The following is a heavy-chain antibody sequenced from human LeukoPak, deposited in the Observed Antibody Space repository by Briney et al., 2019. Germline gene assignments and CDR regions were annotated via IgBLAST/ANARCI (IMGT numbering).Heavy chain of an antibody. J-gene: IGHJ3*02. Sequence: PGGSLRLSCAASGFTFSSYAMSWVRQAPGKGLEWVSAISGSGGSTYYADSVKGRFTISRDNSKNTLYLQMNSLRAEDTAVYYCAKSRDYYDSSGYSLGAFDIWGQGTMVTVSS. CDR2: ISGSGGST. CDR3: AKSRDYYDSSGYSLGAFDI. V-gene: IGHV3-23*01. CDR1: GFTFSSYA. D-gene: IGHD3-22*01.